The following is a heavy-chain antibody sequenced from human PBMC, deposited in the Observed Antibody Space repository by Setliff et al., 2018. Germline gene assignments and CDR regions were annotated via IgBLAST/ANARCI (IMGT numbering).Heavy chain of an antibody. CDR3: AKDPNGDFFGAFDT. V-gene: IGHV3-7*03. J-gene: IGHJ5*02. D-gene: IGHD4-17*01. CDR1: GFTFSDYY. CDR2: IDPDGIGK. Sequence: TGGSLRLSCAASGFTFSDYYMTWVRQAPGKGLEWVANIDPDGIGKYYIDSVRGRFTISRDNAQNTLYLQMNGLRAEDPALYYCAKDPNGDFFGAFDTWGQGALVTVSS.